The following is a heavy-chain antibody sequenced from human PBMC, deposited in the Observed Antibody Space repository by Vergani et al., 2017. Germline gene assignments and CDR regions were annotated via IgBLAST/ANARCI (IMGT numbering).Heavy chain of an antibody. CDR1: GFTFSSYA. J-gene: IGHJ3*02. CDR2: ISGSGGST. V-gene: IGHV3-23*01. Sequence: EVQLLESGGGLVQPGGSLRLSCAASGFTFSSYAMSWVRQAPGKGLEWVSAISGSGGSTYYADSVKGRFTISRDNSKNTLYLQMNSLRAEDTAVYYCARLKGNFSGWSTHEPDAFDIWGQGTMVTVSS. CDR3: ARLKGNFSGWSTHEPDAFDI. D-gene: IGHD6-19*01.